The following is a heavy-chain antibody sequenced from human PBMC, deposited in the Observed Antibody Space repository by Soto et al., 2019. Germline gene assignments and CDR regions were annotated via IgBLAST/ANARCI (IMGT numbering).Heavy chain of an antibody. Sequence: SETLSLTCTVSGGSISSYYWSWIRQPPGKGLEWIGYIYYSGSTNYNPSLKSRVTISVDTSKNQFSLKLSSVTAADTAVYYCARAWGRVFDYWGQGTPLTVS. CDR2: IYYSGST. V-gene: IGHV4-59*01. D-gene: IGHD2-15*01. J-gene: IGHJ4*02. CDR3: ARAWGRVFDY. CDR1: GGSISSYY.